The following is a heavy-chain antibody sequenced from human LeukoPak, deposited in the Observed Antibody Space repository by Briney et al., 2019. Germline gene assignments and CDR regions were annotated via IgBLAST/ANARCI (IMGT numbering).Heavy chain of an antibody. CDR3: AKGWIAVAGTTEF. D-gene: IGHD6-19*01. CDR1: GFTFSDYA. V-gene: IGHV3-23*01. Sequence: GGYLRLSCGASGFTFSDYAMSWVRQAPGKGLVWVSGISGSGGSTYYADSVKGRFTISRDNSKNTLYLQMNSLRAEDTAVYYCAKGWIAVAGTTEFWGQGTLVAVSS. J-gene: IGHJ4*02. CDR2: ISGSGGST.